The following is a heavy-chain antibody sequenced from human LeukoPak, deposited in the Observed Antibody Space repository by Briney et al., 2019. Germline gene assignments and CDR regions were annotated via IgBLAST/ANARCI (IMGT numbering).Heavy chain of an antibody. V-gene: IGHV3-74*01. CDR3: ARENFDP. Sequence: PGGSLRLSCAASGFTFNNYWMHWVRQPPGKGLLWVSRINTDGSTTNSADSVKGRFTISRDNAKNMVYLQMNSLRGEDTAVYYCARENFDPWGQGTQVTVSS. CDR1: GFTFNNYW. J-gene: IGHJ5*02. CDR2: INTDGSTT.